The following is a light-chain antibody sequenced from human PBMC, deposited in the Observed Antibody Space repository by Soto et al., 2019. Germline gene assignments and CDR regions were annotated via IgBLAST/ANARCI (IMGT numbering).Light chain of an antibody. CDR3: QHYHSILPDT. Sequence: DIVMTQSPDSLSVSLGERATINCKTSQSVLYSPNNKNYIAWYQQKPGQPHKLIIYWASTRESGVPHRFSGSSSWTDFTLTIRSLQAEDVAVYYCQHYHSILPDTCGQGTRLEIK. V-gene: IGKV4-1*01. CDR1: QSVLYSPNNKNY. CDR2: WAS. J-gene: IGKJ5*01.